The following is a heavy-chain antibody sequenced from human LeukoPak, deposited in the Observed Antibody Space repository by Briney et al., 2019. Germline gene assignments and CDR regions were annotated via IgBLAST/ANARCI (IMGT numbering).Heavy chain of an antibody. CDR2: IYNSGST. CDR3: ARISLTGYAPISGYFDY. D-gene: IGHD3-9*01. V-gene: IGHV4-59*12. J-gene: IGHJ4*02. CDR1: GDSFSHFY. Sequence: TSETPSLTCTVSGDSFSHFYWSWIRQPPGKGLEWIGYIYNSGSTYYNPSLKSRVTISVDTSKNQFSLKLSSVTAADTAVYYCARISLTGYAPISGYFDYWGQGTLVTVSS.